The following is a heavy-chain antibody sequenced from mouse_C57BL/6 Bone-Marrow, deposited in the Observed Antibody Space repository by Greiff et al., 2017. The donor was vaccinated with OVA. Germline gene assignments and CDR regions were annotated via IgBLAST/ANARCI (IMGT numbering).Heavy chain of an antibody. Sequence: QVSMRQAVADMVRPGTSVKVSCKASGYAFTNYLIEWVKQRPGQGLEWIGVINPGSGGTNYNEKFKGKATLTADKSSSTAYMQLSSLTSEDSAVYFCALDSSGFFDYWGQGTTLTVSS. CDR2: INPGSGGT. D-gene: IGHD3-2*02. J-gene: IGHJ2*01. CDR3: ALDSSGFFDY. CDR1: GYAFTNYL. V-gene: IGHV1-54*01.